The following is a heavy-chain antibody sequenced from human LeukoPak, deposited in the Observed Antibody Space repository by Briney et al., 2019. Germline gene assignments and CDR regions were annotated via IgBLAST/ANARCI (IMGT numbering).Heavy chain of an antibody. Sequence: QXPGPXXEWMGGXIPIFGTANYAQKFQGRVTITADESTSTVYMEMNSLKFEDTAVYYCARGWDYDSGGRPTAYVYWGQGTLVTVSS. D-gene: IGHD3-22*01. J-gene: IGHJ4*02. CDR2: XIPIFGTA. CDR3: ARGWDYDSGGRPTAYVY. V-gene: IGHV1-69*01.